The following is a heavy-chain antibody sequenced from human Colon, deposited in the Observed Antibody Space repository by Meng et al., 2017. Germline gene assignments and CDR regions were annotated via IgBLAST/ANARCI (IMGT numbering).Heavy chain of an antibody. CDR2: SYHSGST. D-gene: IGHD6-19*01. V-gene: IGHV4-4*02. CDR1: GAAISSATW. CDR3: ASSSGWWRLDS. Sequence: QVQLRESGPGLVKPSGTLSLTCAVSGAAISSATWWTWVRQPPGKGLEWIGESYHSGSTNYNPSLSSRATISVDKSKNQFSLQLTSVTAADTAIYYCASSSGWWRLDSWGQGTLVTVSS. J-gene: IGHJ4*02.